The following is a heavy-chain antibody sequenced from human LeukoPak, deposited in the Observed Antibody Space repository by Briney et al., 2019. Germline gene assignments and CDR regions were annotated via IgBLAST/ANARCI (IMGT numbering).Heavy chain of an antibody. D-gene: IGHD3-10*01. CDR2: IYSGGST. Sequence: GGSLRLSCAASGFTVSSNYMSWVRQAPGKGLEWVSIIYSGGSTYYTDSVRGRFIISRDISKNTLYLQMNSLRAEDTAVYYCARLGGSGNYLFDYWGQGTLVTVSS. CDR3: ARLGGSGNYLFDY. CDR1: GFTVSSNY. V-gene: IGHV3-66*04. J-gene: IGHJ4*02.